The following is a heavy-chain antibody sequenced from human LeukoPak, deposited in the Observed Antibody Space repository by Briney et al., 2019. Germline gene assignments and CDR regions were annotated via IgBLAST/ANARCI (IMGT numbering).Heavy chain of an antibody. J-gene: IGHJ4*02. D-gene: IGHD3-3*01. V-gene: IGHV4-34*01. Sequence: PSETLSLTCAVYGGSFSGYYWSWIRQPPGKGLEWIGSIYYTGSTYYNPSLKSRVTISVDTSKNQFSLRLSSVTAADTAVYYCARELSITIFGVVSHFDYWGRGTLVTVSS. CDR1: GGSFSGYY. CDR3: ARELSITIFGVVSHFDY. CDR2: IYYTGST.